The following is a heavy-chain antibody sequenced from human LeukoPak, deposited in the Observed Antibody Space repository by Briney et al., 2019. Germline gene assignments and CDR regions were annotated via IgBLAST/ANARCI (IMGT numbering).Heavy chain of an antibody. CDR1: GFTFSSYG. Sequence: GGSLRLSCAASGFTFSSYGMHWVRQAPGKGLEWVAFIRYDGSNKSYADSVKGRFTISRDNSKNTLYLQMNSLRAEDTAVYYCAKGIIEVVVPAAISYWGQGTLVTVSS. V-gene: IGHV3-30*02. J-gene: IGHJ4*02. CDR3: AKGIIEVVVPAAISY. CDR2: IRYDGSNK. D-gene: IGHD2-2*02.